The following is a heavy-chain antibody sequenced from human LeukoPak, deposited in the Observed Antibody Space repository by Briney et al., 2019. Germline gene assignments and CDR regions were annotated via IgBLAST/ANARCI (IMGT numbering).Heavy chain of an antibody. CDR3: LRGVMNYYCMDV. CDR2: INAGNGNT. Sequence: PEASVKVSCKASGYTFTSYAMHWVRQAPGQRLEWMGWINAGNGNTKYSQKFRGRVTITRDTSASTAYMELRSLRSDDTAVYYCLRGVMNYYCMDVWGQGTTVTVSS. V-gene: IGHV1-3*01. D-gene: IGHD3-10*01. J-gene: IGHJ6*02. CDR1: GYTFTSYA.